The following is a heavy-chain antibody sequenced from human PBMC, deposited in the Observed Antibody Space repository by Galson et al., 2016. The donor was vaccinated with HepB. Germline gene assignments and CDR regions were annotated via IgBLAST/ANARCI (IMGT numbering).Heavy chain of an antibody. Sequence: TLSLTCTVSGESVSSGEYYWNWIRQQPGKGPEWIGYIYYSGGTYYNPSLKSRAFISADKSKDDFSLNLISVTAADTAVYYCATWDLDWTVDYWGQGILVTVSS. CDR3: ATWDLDWTVDY. D-gene: IGHD3-9*01. J-gene: IGHJ4*02. V-gene: IGHV4-31*03. CDR2: IYYSGGT. CDR1: GESVSSGEYY.